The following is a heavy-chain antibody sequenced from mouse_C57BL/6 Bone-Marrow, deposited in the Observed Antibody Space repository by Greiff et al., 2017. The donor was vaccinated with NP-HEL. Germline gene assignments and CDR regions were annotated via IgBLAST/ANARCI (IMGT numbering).Heavy chain of an antibody. Sequence: VKLQESGAELVRPGTSVKMSCKASGYTFTNYWIGWAKQRPGHGLEWIGDIYPGGGYTNYNEKFKGKATLTADKSSSTAYMQFSSLTSEDSAIYYCARGDYAFDYWGQGTTLTVSS. CDR2: IYPGGGYT. D-gene: IGHD2-4*01. CDR3: ARGDYAFDY. V-gene: IGHV1-63*01. CDR1: GYTFTNYW. J-gene: IGHJ2*01.